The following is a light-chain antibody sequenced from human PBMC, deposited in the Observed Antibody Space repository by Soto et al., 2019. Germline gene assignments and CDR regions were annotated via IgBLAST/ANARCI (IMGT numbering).Light chain of an antibody. J-gene: IGKJ1*01. CDR3: QQLNSYPRT. V-gene: IGKV1-9*01. CDR1: QGISSY. Sequence: DIQLTQSPSFLSSSVGDRVTITCRASQGISSYLAWYQQKPGQAPKLLIYAASTLQSGVPSRFSGSGSGTEVTLTISSMQPEDFATDYCQQLNSYPRTFGQGTKVEIK. CDR2: AAS.